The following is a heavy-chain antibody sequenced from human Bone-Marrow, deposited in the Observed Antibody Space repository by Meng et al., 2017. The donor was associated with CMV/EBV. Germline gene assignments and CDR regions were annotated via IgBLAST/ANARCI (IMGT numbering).Heavy chain of an antibody. CDR2: ISYDGSNK. V-gene: IGHV3-30*04. CDR3: ARAPVVPAADTYYYYGMDV. D-gene: IGHD2-2*01. Sequence: GESLKISCAASGFTFSSYAMHWVRQAPGKGLEWVAVISYDGSNKYYADSVKGRFTISRDNSKNTLYLQMNSLRAEDTAVYYCARAPVVPAADTYYYYGMDVCGQGTTVTVSS. CDR1: GFTFSSYA. J-gene: IGHJ6*02.